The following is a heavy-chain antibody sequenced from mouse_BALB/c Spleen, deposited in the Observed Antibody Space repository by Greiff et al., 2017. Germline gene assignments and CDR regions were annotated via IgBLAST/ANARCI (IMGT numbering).Heavy chain of an antibody. CDR3: ARPVVATGDY. Sequence: VQLQQPGAELVKPGASVKLSCKASGYTFTSYWMHWVKQRPGQGLEWIGEINPSNGRTNYNEKFKSKATLTVDKSSSPAYMQLSSLTSEDSAVYYCARPVVATGDYWGQGTTLTVSS. D-gene: IGHD1-1*01. J-gene: IGHJ2*01. CDR1: GYTFTSYW. CDR2: INPSNGRT. V-gene: IGHV1S81*02.